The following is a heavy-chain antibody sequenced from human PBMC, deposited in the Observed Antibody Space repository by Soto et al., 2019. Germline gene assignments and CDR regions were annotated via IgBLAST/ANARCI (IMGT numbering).Heavy chain of an antibody. Sequence: SETLSLTCTVSGGSISSSSYYWGWIRQPPGKGLEWIGYIYYSGSTNYNPSLKSRVTISVDTSKNQFSLKLSSVTAADTAVYYCARGGPYYDSSGRARFDPWGQGTLVTVSS. V-gene: IGHV4-61*05. CDR2: IYYSGST. D-gene: IGHD3-22*01. CDR1: GGSISSSSYY. J-gene: IGHJ5*02. CDR3: ARGGPYYDSSGRARFDP.